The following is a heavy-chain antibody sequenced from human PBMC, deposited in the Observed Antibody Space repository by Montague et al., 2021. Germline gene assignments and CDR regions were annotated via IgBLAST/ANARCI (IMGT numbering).Heavy chain of an antibody. CDR2: ITSGGST. D-gene: IGHD4-17*01. V-gene: IGHV3-23*01. Sequence: LRLSCAASGFPFSSYAMSWVRQAPGKGLKWVSSITSGGSTYYADSVTGRFTISRDNSKNTLYLQMNSLRAEDTAVYYCTKDQDDYGDYVDWVDTWGQGTLVTVSS. J-gene: IGHJ5*02. CDR1: GFPFSSYA. CDR3: TKDQDDYGDYVDWVDT.